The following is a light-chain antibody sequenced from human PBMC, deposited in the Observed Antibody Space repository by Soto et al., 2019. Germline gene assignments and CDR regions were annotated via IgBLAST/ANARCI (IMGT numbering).Light chain of an antibody. CDR3: QQYHTSPLT. J-gene: IGKJ4*01. Sequence: EIVLTQSPGTLSLSPGERATLSCRASQSVSSSYLAWYQQKPGQAPRLLIYGASSRATGIPDRFSDSGSATDFTLTISRLEPEDFAVYYCQQYHTSPLTFGGGTKVEIK. V-gene: IGKV3-20*01. CDR2: GAS. CDR1: QSVSSSY.